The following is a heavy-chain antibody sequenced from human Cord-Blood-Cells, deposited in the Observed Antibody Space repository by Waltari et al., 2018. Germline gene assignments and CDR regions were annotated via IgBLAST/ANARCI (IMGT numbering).Heavy chain of an antibody. J-gene: IGHJ4*02. V-gene: IGHV4-34*01. CDR3: ARGGCSSTSCYYFDY. Sequence: QVQLQQWGAGLLKPSETLSLTCAVYGGSFSGYYWSWIRQPPGKGLEWIGESNHSGSTNYNPSLKSRVTISVDTSKNQFSLKLSSVTAADTAVYYCARGGCSSTSCYYFDYWGQGTLVTVSS. CDR1: GGSFSGYY. D-gene: IGHD2-2*01. CDR2: SNHSGST.